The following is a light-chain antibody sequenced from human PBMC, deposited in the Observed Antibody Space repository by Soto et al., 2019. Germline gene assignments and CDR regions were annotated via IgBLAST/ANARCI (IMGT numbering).Light chain of an antibody. V-gene: IGKV1D-12*01. CDR1: QDISNW. CDR3: QQTNLFPRS. CDR2: AAS. J-gene: IGKJ4*01. Sequence: DIQMTQSPSFVSASVGDRVTITCRASQDISNWLVWYQQKPGKAPNLLIYAASSLQSGVPSRFSGSGSGTDFTLTISSLQPEDFATYFCQQTNLFPRSFSGGTKVEIK.